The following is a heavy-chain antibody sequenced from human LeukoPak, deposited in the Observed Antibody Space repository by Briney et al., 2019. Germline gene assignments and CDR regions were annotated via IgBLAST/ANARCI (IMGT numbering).Heavy chain of an antibody. D-gene: IGHD3-10*01. CDR1: GYTSTSYD. V-gene: IGHV1-46*01. CDR3: ARVLANGWVRGVINAFDI. J-gene: IGHJ3*02. CDR2: INPSGGST. Sequence: ASVKVSCKASGYTSTSYDMHWVRQAPGQGLEWMGIINPSGGSTSYAQKFQGRVTMTRDTSTSTVYMELSSLRSEDTAVYYCARVLANGWVRGVINAFDIWGQGTMVTVSS.